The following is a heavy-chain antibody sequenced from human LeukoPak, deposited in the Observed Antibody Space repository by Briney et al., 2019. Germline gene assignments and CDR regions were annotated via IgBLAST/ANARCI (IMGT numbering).Heavy chain of an antibody. J-gene: IGHJ4*02. CDR1: GFTFINYA. CDR2: ISASGSRT. CDR3: AKTESSSYFYTYFNY. D-gene: IGHD3-22*01. V-gene: IGHV3-23*01. Sequence: PGGSLRLSCEGSGFTFINYAMSWVRQAPGKGPEWVAGISASGSRTHYADSVKGRFIISRDSSKNTVSLQMNNLRAEDTALYYCAKTESSSYFYTYFNYWGQGTLVTVSS.